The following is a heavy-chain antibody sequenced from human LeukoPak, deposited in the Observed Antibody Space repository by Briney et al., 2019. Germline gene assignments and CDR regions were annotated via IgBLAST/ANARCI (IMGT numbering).Heavy chain of an antibody. D-gene: IGHD4/OR15-4a*01. V-gene: IGHV3-21*04. J-gene: IGHJ4*02. CDR1: GITFSNYN. CDR3: ARRAGAYSHPYDY. CDR2: INSGNSNI. Sequence: GGSLRLSCAAPGITFSNYNMNWVRQAPGKGLEWVSSINSGNSNIYYADSVRGRFTISRDNAKNLLYLQMNSLRAEDTAVYYCARRAGAYSHPYDYWGQGTLVTVSS.